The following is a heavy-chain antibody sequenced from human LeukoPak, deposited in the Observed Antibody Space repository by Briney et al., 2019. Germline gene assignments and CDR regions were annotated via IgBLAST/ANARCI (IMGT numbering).Heavy chain of an antibody. V-gene: IGHV4-38-2*02. CDR2: IYYSGST. J-gene: IGHJ2*01. CDR1: GYSISSGYY. Sequence: PSETLSLTCTVSGYSISSGYYWGWIRQPPGKGLEWIGSIYYSGSTYYNPSLKSRVTISVDTSKNQFSLKLSSVTAADTAVYYCARHAHGRGLGTTVVTRNWYFDLWGRGTLVTVSS. CDR3: ARHAHGRGLGTTVVTRNWYFDL. D-gene: IGHD4-23*01.